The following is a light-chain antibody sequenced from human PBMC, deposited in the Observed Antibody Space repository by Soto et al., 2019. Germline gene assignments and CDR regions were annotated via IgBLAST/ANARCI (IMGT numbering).Light chain of an antibody. CDR3: SSHTSSSTSYV. Sequence: QSALTQPASVSGSPGQSITISCTGTSSDVGGYNYVSWHQQHPGKAPKLMIYDVSNRPSGVSNRFSGSKSGNTASLTISGLQAEDEADYYCSSHTSSSTSYVFGTGTKLTVL. J-gene: IGLJ1*01. V-gene: IGLV2-14*01. CDR1: SSDVGGYNY. CDR2: DVS.